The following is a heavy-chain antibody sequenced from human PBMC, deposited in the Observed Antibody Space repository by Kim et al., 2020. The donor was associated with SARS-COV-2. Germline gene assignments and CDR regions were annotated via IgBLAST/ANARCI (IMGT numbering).Heavy chain of an antibody. CDR3: ARDTGRLAGISGMDV. CDR2: IREGRSNE. Sequence: GGSLRLSCVASGFTFSSYGMNWVRQAPGKGLEWVSDIREGRSNEYYADSVRGRFTISRDNSKNSLYLQMNGLTAEDTAVYSCARDTGRLAGISGMDVWGQGTTVTVS. V-gene: IGHV3-21*01. J-gene: IGHJ6*02. CDR1: GFTFSSYG. D-gene: IGHD3-10*01.